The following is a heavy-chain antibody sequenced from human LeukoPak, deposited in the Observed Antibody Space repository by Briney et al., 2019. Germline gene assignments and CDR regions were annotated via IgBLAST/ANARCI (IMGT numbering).Heavy chain of an antibody. J-gene: IGHJ4*02. CDR3: PRAPQSYYFDY. V-gene: IGHV3-49*03. CDR1: GFTFGDYA. CDR2: IRSKASGGTT. Sequence: GGSLRLSWTASGFTFGDYAMSWFRQAPGKGLEGVGFIRSKASGGTTDYAASVKGRFTISRDDSKSIAYLQMNSLKTEDTAVYYCPRAPQSYYFDYWGQGTLVTVSS.